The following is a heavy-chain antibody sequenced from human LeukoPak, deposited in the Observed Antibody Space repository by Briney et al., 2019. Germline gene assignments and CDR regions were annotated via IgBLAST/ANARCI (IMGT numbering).Heavy chain of an antibody. CDR2: IYHSGST. J-gene: IGHJ4*02. Sequence: SETLSLTCAVYGGSFSGYYWSWIRQPPGKGLEWIGEIYHSGSTNYNPSLKSRVTISVDKSKNQFSLKLSSVTAADTAVYYCARYDVGWYYFDYWGQGTLVTVSS. D-gene: IGHD6-19*01. CDR1: GGSFSGYY. V-gene: IGHV4-34*01. CDR3: ARYDVGWYYFDY.